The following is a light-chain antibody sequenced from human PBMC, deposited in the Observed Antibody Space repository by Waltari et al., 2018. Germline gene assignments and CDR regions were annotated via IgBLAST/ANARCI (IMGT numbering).Light chain of an antibody. CDR3: QQYNNWPPGT. Sequence: ETVLTQSPATLAVSPGERATLSCRTSQTIGRSLAWYQQKPGQAPRPVIYVASIRATGIPARFSGSGSETEFALTISGLQSEDFAVYYCQQYNNWPPGTFGQGTKVEI. CDR1: QTIGRS. V-gene: IGKV3-15*01. CDR2: VAS. J-gene: IGKJ1*01.